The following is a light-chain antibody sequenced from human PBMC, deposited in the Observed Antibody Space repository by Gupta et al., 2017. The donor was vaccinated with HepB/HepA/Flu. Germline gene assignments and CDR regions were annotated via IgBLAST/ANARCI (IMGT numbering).Light chain of an antibody. Sequence: DIQMTQSPSSLSASIGDRITITCRASQSINIYLHWYQQTPGNAPKLLIYAASTLQTGVPSRFSGSGSGTDFTLTISSLQPEDFATYYCQQSYTTRYSFGQGTKLAVK. CDR2: AAS. J-gene: IGKJ2*03. CDR1: QSINIY. CDR3: QQSYTTRYS. V-gene: IGKV1-39*01.